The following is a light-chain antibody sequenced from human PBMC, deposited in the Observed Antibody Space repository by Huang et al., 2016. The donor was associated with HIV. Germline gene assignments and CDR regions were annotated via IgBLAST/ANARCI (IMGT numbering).Light chain of an antibody. CDR2: GAS. CDR3: QQYLSSPLT. V-gene: IGKV3-20*01. Sequence: DIVLTQSPGTLSLSPRERAALSCRASQNITNNFLAWYQQRSGQTPRLLIYGASNRAIGIPDMLSGSGSGTDFTLIISRLEPQDSAVYYCQQYLSSPLTFGGGTNVEIK. J-gene: IGKJ4*01. CDR1: QNITNNF.